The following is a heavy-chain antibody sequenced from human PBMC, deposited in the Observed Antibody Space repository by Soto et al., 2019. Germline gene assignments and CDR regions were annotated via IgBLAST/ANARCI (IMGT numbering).Heavy chain of an antibody. Sequence: PSETLSLTCAVYGGSFSGYYWTWIRQPPGKGLEWIGEINHSGSTNYNPSLKSRVTISVDTSKNQFSLKLSSVTAADTAVYYCARSQLELYHDFWSGSQSASDISGEETIVTGSS. J-gene: IGHJ3*02. CDR3: ARSQLELYHDFWSGSQSASDI. CDR2: INHSGST. D-gene: IGHD3-3*01. CDR1: GGSFSGYY. V-gene: IGHV4-34*01.